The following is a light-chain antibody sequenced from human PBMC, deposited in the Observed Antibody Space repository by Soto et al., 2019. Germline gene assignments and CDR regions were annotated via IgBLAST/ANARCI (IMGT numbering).Light chain of an antibody. V-gene: IGKV3-20*01. CDR2: GTS. CDR1: QSVGTRF. Sequence: EILFTQSPGTLSFSLGEIATLSCRASQSVGTRFLAWYQQLPGQAPRLLIYGTSTRAAGIPDRFSGSGSGTDFTLTISRLEPEDFAVYYCQQYGSSITFGQGTRLENK. CDR3: QQYGSSIT. J-gene: IGKJ5*01.